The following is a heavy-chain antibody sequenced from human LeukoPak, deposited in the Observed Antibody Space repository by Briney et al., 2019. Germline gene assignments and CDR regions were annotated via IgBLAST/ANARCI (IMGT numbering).Heavy chain of an antibody. V-gene: IGHV1-69*13. CDR3: ARELTEYSSSWYIYY. CDR1: GYTFTSYG. Sequence: ASVKVSCKASGYTFTSYGISWVRQAPGQGLEWMGGIIPLIGTPNYTQKFQGRVTITADESTSTAYMELSSLRSEDTAVYYCARELTEYSSSWYIYYWGQGTLVTVSS. D-gene: IGHD6-13*01. J-gene: IGHJ4*02. CDR2: IIPLIGTP.